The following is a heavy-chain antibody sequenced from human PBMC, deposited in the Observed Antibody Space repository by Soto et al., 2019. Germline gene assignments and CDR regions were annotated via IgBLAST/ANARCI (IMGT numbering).Heavy chain of an antibody. Sequence: TLSLTCTFSCGATISGEKYWSWIRQPPGQGLEWIGYIYYSGSAYYNPSLKSRVTISVDTSKNQFSLKVSSVTAADTAVYYCARRVHYLGGPGWFDPWGQGTLVTVSS. J-gene: IGHJ5*02. D-gene: IGHD7-27*01. V-gene: IGHV4-30-4*01. CDR1: CGATISGEKY. CDR2: IYYSGSA. CDR3: ARRVHYLGGPGWFDP.